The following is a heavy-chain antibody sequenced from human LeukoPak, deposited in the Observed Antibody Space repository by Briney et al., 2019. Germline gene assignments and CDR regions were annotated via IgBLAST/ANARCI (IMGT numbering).Heavy chain of an antibody. CDR1: GGSFSGYY. Sequence: SETLSLTCAVYGGSFSGYYWSWIRQPPGKGLEWIGEINHSGSTNYHRSLKSRVTISVDTSKNQFSLKLSSVTAADTAVYYCARGAPNASSYYYDSSGHCFDYWGQGTLVTVSS. V-gene: IGHV4-34*01. CDR3: ARGAPNASSYYYDSSGHCFDY. J-gene: IGHJ4*02. D-gene: IGHD3-22*01. CDR2: INHSGST.